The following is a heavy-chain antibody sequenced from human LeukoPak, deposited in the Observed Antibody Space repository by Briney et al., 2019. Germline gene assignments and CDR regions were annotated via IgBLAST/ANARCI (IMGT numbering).Heavy chain of an antibody. Sequence: GGSLRLSCAASGFTFSDYYMSWLRQAPGKGLERVAYISSSGSTMYYADSVKGRFTISRDNAKNSLYLQMNSLRAEDTAVYYCARSGWYKRGAFGIWGQGTMVTVSS. J-gene: IGHJ3*02. CDR2: ISSSGSTM. D-gene: IGHD6-19*01. V-gene: IGHV3-11*04. CDR1: GFTFSDYY. CDR3: ARSGWYKRGAFGI.